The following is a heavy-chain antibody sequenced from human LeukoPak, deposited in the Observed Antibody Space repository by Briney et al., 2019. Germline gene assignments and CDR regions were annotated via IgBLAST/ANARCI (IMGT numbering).Heavy chain of an antibody. J-gene: IGHJ4*02. CDR2: IYPGDSDT. CDR1: GYSFTSYW. D-gene: IGHD3-10*01. Sequence: GESLKISCKGSGYSFTSYWIGWVRQMPGKGLEWMGIIYPGDSDTRYSPSFQGQVTISADKSIGTAYLQWSSLKASDTAMYYCARRDGSGSYSPFFDYWGQGTLVTVSS. CDR3: ARRDGSGSYSPFFDY. V-gene: IGHV5-51*01.